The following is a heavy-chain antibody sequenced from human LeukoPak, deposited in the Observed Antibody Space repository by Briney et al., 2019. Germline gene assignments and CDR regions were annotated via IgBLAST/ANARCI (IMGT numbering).Heavy chain of an antibody. CDR2: ISSSSSYI. Sequence: PGGSLRLSWPAFGFTFSSYSMNWVRQPPGRGLEWVSSISSSSSYIYYADSVKGRFTISRDNAKNSLYLQMNSLRAEDTAVYYCARVRGRDYGMHVWGKGTTVTVSS. CDR3: ARVRGRDYGMHV. J-gene: IGHJ6*04. V-gene: IGHV3-21*01. CDR1: GFTFSSYS.